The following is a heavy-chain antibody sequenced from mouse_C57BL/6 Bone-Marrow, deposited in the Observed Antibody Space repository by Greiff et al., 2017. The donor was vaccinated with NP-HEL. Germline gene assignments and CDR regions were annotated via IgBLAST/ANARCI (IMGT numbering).Heavy chain of an antibody. CDR1: GFTFSSYG. CDR2: ISSGGSYN. D-gene: IGHD4-1*01. J-gene: IGHJ2*01. CDR3: ARRGSGYYFDY. Sequence: EVKLVESGGDLVKPGGSLKLSCAASGFTFSSYGMSWVRQTPDKRLEWVATISSGGSYNYYPDSVKGRFTISRDNAKNTLYLQMSRLKSEDTAMYYCARRGSGYYFDYWGQGTTLTVSS. V-gene: IGHV5-6*02.